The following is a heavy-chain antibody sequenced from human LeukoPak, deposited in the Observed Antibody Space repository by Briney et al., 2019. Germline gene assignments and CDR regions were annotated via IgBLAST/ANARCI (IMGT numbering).Heavy chain of an antibody. CDR3: ARVSGAARWIDY. CDR1: RGSFSNYY. V-gene: IGHV4-59*01. CDR2: IYYSGSN. D-gene: IGHD6-6*01. Sequence: PSETLSLTCTVSRGSFSNYYWTWIRQPPGKGLEWIGYIYYSGSNNYNPSLKSRVTISVDMSKHQFSLKLSSVTAADTGVYYCARVSGAARWIDYWGQGTLVSVSS. J-gene: IGHJ4*01.